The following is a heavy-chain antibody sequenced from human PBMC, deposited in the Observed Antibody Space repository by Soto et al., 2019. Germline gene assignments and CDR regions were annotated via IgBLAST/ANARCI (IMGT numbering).Heavy chain of an antibody. CDR1: GFTFSDYG. Sequence: QVQLVESGGGVAQPGRSLRLSCAVSGFTFSDYGMHWVRQAPGKGLEWVAVVSYDGSYKYYADSVKGRFTVSRDLSGNTLFLKMNSLRLEDTAVYFCAKEMYPRTVLDSSSPWGDYWGQRTPVAVSS. J-gene: IGHJ4*02. V-gene: IGHV3-30*18. CDR3: AKEMYPRTVLDSSSPWGDY. CDR2: VSYDGSYK. D-gene: IGHD6-6*01.